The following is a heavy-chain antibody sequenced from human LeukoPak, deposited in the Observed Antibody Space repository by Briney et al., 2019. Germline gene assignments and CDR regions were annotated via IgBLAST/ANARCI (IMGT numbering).Heavy chain of an antibody. CDR2: VYYTGNT. V-gene: IGHV4-39*07. Sequence: SETLSLTCTVSGGSISSSSYYWGWIRQSPGKGLEWIGTVYYTGNTYYNPSLRSRVTISADTSKKQFSLKLSSVTAADTATYSLARHVPHGGTLGRPPPKPSWFDPWGQGTLVTVSS. D-gene: IGHD4-23*01. J-gene: IGHJ5*02. CDR3: ARHVPHGGTLGRPPPKPSWFDP. CDR1: GGSISSSSYY.